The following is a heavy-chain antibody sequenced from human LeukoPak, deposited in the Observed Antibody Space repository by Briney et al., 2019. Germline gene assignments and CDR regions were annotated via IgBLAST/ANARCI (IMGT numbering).Heavy chain of an antibody. J-gene: IGHJ4*02. CDR1: GYTFTSYD. Sequence: GASGKVSCKASGYTFTSYDINWVRQATGQGLEWMGWMNPNSGNTGYAQKFQGRVTMTRNTSISTAYMELSSLRSEDTAVYYCASRVYGSGSYYNENWGQGTLVTVSS. V-gene: IGHV1-8*01. CDR3: ASRVYGSGSYYNEN. CDR2: MNPNSGNT. D-gene: IGHD3-10*01.